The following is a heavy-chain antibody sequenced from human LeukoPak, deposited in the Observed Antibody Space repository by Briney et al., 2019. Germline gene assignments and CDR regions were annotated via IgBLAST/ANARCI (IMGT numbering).Heavy chain of an antibody. D-gene: IGHD6-6*01. CDR3: AKEAARGGDYYFDY. CDR1: GFTFSSYW. Sequence: GGSLRLSCAASGFTFSSYWMHWVRQAPGKGLLWVARINTDGKATTYADSVKGRFTISRGNSKNTLYLQMNSLRAEDTAVYYCAKEAARGGDYYFDYWGQGTLVTVSS. CDR2: INTDGKAT. V-gene: IGHV3-74*01. J-gene: IGHJ4*02.